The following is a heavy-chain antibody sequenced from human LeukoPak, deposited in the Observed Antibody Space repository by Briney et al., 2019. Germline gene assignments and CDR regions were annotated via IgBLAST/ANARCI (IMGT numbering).Heavy chain of an antibody. CDR3: ARDSGEVTPNWFDP. V-gene: IGHV1-46*01. CDR2: INPSGGST. Sequence: ASVTVSFKASGYTFTIYYMHWVRQAPGQGLEWMGIINPSGGSTSYAQKFQGRVTMTRDMSTSTVYMELSSLRSEDTAVYYCARDSGEVTPNWFDPWGQGTLVTVSS. D-gene: IGHD4-23*01. CDR1: GYTFTIYY. J-gene: IGHJ5*02.